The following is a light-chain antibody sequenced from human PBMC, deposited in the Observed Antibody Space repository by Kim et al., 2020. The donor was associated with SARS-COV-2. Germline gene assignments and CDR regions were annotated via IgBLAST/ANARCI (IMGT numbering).Light chain of an antibody. J-gene: IGKJ1*01. Sequence: DIVMTQSPDSLTVSLGERATINCKSSQSLLSNSNNRNYLAWYQHKLGQPPKLLIQWASTRESGVPDRFSGSGSGTDFTLTISSLQAEDVALYYCQQYYSAPQTFGQGTKVDIK. CDR2: WAS. V-gene: IGKV4-1*01. CDR3: QQYYSAPQT. CDR1: QSLLSNSNNRNY.